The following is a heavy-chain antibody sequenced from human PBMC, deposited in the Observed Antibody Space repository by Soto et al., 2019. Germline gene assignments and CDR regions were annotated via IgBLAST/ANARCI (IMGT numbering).Heavy chain of an antibody. CDR2: ISGYNGDA. J-gene: IGHJ6*02. D-gene: IGHD2-8*01. CDR3: ATNGQPPYYYYGLDV. CDR1: GYTFTRYG. Sequence: QGQLVQSGAEVKMPGASVNVSCTASGYTFTRYGISWVRQAPGQGLEWMGWISGYNGDANYAQRLQGRVSMTIDTSTTTDYIELRTLTSDDAAVYYCATNGQPPYYYYGLDVWGQGTTVTVSS. V-gene: IGHV1-18*01.